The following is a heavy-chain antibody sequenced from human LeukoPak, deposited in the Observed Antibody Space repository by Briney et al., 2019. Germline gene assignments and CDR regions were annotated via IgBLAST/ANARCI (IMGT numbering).Heavy chain of an antibody. V-gene: IGHV4-61*05. CDR3: ARDLLDYYDSSGMIGLDY. CDR1: GGSISSSSYY. D-gene: IGHD3-22*01. J-gene: IGHJ4*02. Sequence: SETLSLTCTVSGGSISSSSYYWGWIRQPPGKGLEWIGYIYYSGSTNYNPSLKSRVTMSVDTSKNQFSLKLSSVTAADTAVYYCARDLLDYYDSSGMIGLDYWGQGTLVTVSS. CDR2: IYYSGST.